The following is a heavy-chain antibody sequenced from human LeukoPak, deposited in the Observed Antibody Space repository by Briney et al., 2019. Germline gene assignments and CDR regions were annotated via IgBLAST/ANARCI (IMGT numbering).Heavy chain of an antibody. J-gene: IGHJ4*02. V-gene: IGHV3-7*01. CDR1: GFTFSSYW. CDR3: ARGYDFWSGYSYCFDY. CDR2: IKQDGSEK. D-gene: IGHD3-3*01. Sequence: GGSLRLSCAASGFTFSSYWMSWVRQAPVKGLEWVANIKQDGSEKYYVDSVKGRFTISRDNAKNSLYLQMNSLRAEDTAVYYCARGYDFWSGYSYCFDYWGQGTLVTVSS.